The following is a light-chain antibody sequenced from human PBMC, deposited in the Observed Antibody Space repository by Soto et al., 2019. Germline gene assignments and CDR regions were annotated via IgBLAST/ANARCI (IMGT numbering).Light chain of an antibody. CDR3: SSYSSSSAVL. Sequence: QSALAQPASVSGSPGQSITISCTGTSSDVGAYNYVSWYQQHPRKAPKLMIYEVINRPSVISNRLSGAKSCNTASLNVSGLQADDEADYYCSSYSSSSAVLFGGGTQLTVL. V-gene: IGLV2-14*01. CDR1: SSDVGAYNY. CDR2: EVI. J-gene: IGLJ2*01.